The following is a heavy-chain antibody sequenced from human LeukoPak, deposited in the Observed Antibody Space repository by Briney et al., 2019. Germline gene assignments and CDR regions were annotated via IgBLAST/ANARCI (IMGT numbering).Heavy chain of an antibody. Sequence: SETLSLTCTVSGGSISSSSYYWGWIRQPPGKGLEWIGSIYYSGSTYYNPSLKSRVTISVDTSKNQFSLKLSSVTAADTAEYYCASLRYFARYYFDYWGQGTLVTVSS. D-gene: IGHD3-9*01. CDR2: IYYSGST. J-gene: IGHJ4*02. CDR1: GGSISSSSYY. CDR3: ASLRYFARYYFDY. V-gene: IGHV4-39*01.